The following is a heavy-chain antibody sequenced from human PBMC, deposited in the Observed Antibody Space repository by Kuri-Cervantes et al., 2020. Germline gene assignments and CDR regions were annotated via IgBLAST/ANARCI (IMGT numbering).Heavy chain of an antibody. D-gene: IGHD3-10*01. J-gene: IGHJ6*02. CDR3: AKGHGHHGSGSLSYYYYGMDV. CDR1: GYTFTGYY. CDR2: INPNSGGA. Sequence: AAVKVSCKDSGYTFTGYYMHWVRQAPGQGLEWMGWINPNSGGANYAQKFQGRVTMARDTSISTAYMELSSLRSEDTAVYYCAKGHGHHGSGSLSYYYYGMDVWGQGTTVTVSS. V-gene: IGHV1-2*02.